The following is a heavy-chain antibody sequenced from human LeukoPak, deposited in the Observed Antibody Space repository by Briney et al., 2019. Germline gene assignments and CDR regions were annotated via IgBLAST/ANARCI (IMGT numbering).Heavy chain of an antibody. J-gene: IGHJ4*02. Sequence: PGGSLRLSCAASGFTFSRYSMNWVRQAPGKGLEWVSYISSSSSTVYYADSLKGRFTISRDNAKNSLYLQMNSLRAEDTAMYYCAKNSGSTALWGQGTLVTVSS. CDR2: ISSSSSTV. D-gene: IGHD1-26*01. CDR3: AKNSGSTAL. CDR1: GFTFSRYS. V-gene: IGHV3-48*01.